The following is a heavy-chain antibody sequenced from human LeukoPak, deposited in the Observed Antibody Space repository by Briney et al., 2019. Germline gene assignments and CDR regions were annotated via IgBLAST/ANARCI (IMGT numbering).Heavy chain of an antibody. CDR2: IYYSGST. D-gene: IGHD1-26*01. CDR1: GGSISSYY. Sequence: SETLSLTCTVSGGSISSYYWSWIRQPPGKGLEWIGYIYYSGSTNYNPSLKSRVTISVDTSKNQFSLKLSSVTAADTAVYYCARASGSYYYFDYWGQGTLVTVPS. J-gene: IGHJ4*02. CDR3: ARASGSYYYFDY. V-gene: IGHV4-59*01.